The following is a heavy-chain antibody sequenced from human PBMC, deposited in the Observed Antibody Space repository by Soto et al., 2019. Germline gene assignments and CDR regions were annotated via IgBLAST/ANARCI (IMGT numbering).Heavy chain of an antibody. J-gene: IGHJ4*02. D-gene: IGHD6-19*01. CDR1: GGSISSYY. V-gene: IGHV4-59*01. Sequence: SETLSLTCTVSGGSISSYYGSWIRQPPGKGLEWIGYIYYSGSTNYNPSLKSRVTISVDTSKNQFSLKLSSVTAADTAVYYCARGSGSGWYRAYYFDYWGQAPLLTLSS. CDR3: ARGSGSGWYRAYYFDY. CDR2: IYYSGST.